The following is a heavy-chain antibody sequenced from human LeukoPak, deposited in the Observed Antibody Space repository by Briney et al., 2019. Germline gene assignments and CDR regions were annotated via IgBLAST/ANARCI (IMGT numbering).Heavy chain of an antibody. CDR3: ATRGTTATKYFEH. V-gene: IGHV3-33*01. D-gene: IGHD1-1*01. CDR1: GFTFSSYG. CDR2: IWYDGSNK. Sequence: GGSLRLSCAGSGFTFSSYGMHWVRQAPGKGLEWVALIWYDGSNKYYADSVKGRFTISRDNSKNMLHLQMKSLRAEDTAVYYCATRGTTATKYFEHWGQGTLVTVSS. J-gene: IGHJ4*02.